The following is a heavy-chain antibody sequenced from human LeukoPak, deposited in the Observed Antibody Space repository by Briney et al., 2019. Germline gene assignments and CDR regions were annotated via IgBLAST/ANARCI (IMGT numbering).Heavy chain of an antibody. D-gene: IGHD1-26*01. CDR3: AKDSKIVGPTFRSYHYMDV. CDR1: GFTFSSSG. CDR2: IRYDGSNK. Sequence: GGSLRLSCGASGFTFSSSGMHWVRQAPGKGLEWVAFIRYDGSNKYCADSVKGRFTISRDNSKNTLYLQMNSLRAEDTAVYYCAKDSKIVGPTFRSYHYMDVWGKGTTVTISS. V-gene: IGHV3-30*02. J-gene: IGHJ6*03.